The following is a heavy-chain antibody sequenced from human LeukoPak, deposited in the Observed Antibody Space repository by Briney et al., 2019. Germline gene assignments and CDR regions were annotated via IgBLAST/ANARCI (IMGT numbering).Heavy chain of an antibody. CDR3: AGSTELSTMYGRFRGFDY. CDR2: IYYSGST. CDR1: GGSISSYY. V-gene: IGHV4-59*01. D-gene: IGHD3-10*02. Sequence: PSETLSLTCTVSGGSISSYYWSWIRQPPGKGLEWIGYIYYSGSTNYNPSLKSRVTISVDTSKNQFSLKLSSVTAADTAVYYCAGSTELSTMYGRFRGFDYWGQGTLVTVSS. J-gene: IGHJ4*02.